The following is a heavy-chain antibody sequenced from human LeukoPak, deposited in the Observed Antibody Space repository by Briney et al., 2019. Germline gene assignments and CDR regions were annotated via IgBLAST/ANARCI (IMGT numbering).Heavy chain of an antibody. J-gene: IGHJ4*02. CDR2: IYYSGST. D-gene: IGHD2-15*01. Sequence: SETLSLTCTVSGGSISSYSWSWIRQPPGKGLEWIGYIYYSGSTNYNPFLKSRVTISVDMSKNQFSLKLSSVTAADTAVYYCATHPPKVCTGGSCTDYWGQGTLVTVSS. CDR1: GGSISSYS. V-gene: IGHV4-59*01. CDR3: ATHPPKVCTGGSCTDY.